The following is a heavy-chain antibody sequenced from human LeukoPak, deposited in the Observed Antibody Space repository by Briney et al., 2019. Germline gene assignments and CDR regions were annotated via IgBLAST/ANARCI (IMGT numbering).Heavy chain of an antibody. CDR3: ARNGAMVHAFDI. J-gene: IGHJ3*02. CDR2: IIPIFGTA. Sequence: SVKVSCKASGYTFTNYGISWVRQAPGQGLEWMGGIIPIFGTANYAQKFQGRVTITADKSTSTAYMELSSLRSEDTAVYYCARNGAMVHAFDIWGQGTMVTVSS. CDR1: GYTFTNYG. V-gene: IGHV1-69*06. D-gene: IGHD5-18*01.